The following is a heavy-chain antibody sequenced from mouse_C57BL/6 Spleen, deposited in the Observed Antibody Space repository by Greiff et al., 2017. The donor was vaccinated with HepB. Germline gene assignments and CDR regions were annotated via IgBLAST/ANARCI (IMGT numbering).Heavy chain of an antibody. Sequence: QVQLKEPGAELVRPGSSVKLSCKASGYTFTSYWMHWVKQRPIQGLEWIGNIDPSDSETHYNQKFKDKATLTVDKSSSTAYMQLSSLTSEDSAVYYCARGYDALAYWGQGTLVTVSA. V-gene: IGHV1-52*01. CDR1: GYTFTSYW. CDR3: ARGYDALAY. CDR2: IDPSDSET. J-gene: IGHJ3*01. D-gene: IGHD2-2*01.